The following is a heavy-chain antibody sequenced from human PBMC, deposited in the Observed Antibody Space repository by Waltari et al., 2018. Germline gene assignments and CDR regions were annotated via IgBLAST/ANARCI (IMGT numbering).Heavy chain of an antibody. CDR3: ARDYCDRTSCSVA. V-gene: IGHV3-53*01. Sequence: EVQLVESGGDLIQPGGSLRLSCAASGFTVSSNYMSWVRQAPGKGLEWVSIIYSGGSKDYGDAVKGRFTISRDSSKTTLYLQMNSLRAEDTAVYYCARDYCDRTSCSVAWGQGTLVTVSS. CDR2: IYSGGSK. J-gene: IGHJ5*02. D-gene: IGHD2-2*01. CDR1: GFTVSSNY.